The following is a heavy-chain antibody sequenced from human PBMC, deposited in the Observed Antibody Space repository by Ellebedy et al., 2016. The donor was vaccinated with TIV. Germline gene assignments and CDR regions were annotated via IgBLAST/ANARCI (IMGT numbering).Heavy chain of an antibody. CDR3: ARIASLSGGMVGPDYGPDV. D-gene: IGHD2-15*01. V-gene: IGHV4-34*01. CDR1: GGSFSGYY. CDR2: INHSGST. J-gene: IGHJ6*02. Sequence: SETLSLTCAVYGGSFSGYYWSWIRQPPGKGLEWIGEINHSGSTNYNPSLKSRVTISVDTSKNQFSLKLSSVTAADTAVYYCARIASLSGGMVGPDYGPDVWGQGTTVIVSS.